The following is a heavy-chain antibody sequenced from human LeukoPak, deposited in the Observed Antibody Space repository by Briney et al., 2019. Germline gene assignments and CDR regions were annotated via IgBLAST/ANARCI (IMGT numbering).Heavy chain of an antibody. J-gene: IGHJ4*02. CDR3: ARKESRRYFDY. V-gene: IGHV3-30*03. Sequence: PGRSLRLSCAASGFTFSSYGMHWVRQAPGKGLEWVAVISYDGSNKYYADSVKGRFTISRDNAKNSLYLQMNSLRAEDTALYYCARKESRRYFDYWGQGTLVTVSS. CDR2: ISYDGSNK. CDR1: GFTFSSYG.